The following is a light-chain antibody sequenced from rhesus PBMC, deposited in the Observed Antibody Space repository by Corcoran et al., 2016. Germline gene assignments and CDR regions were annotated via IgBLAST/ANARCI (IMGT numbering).Light chain of an antibody. J-gene: IGKJ3*01. CDR2: GAS. CDR1: QSVGSY. Sequence: ETVVTQSPATLSLSPGERATLSCRASQSVGSYLAWYQQKPGPAPRLLIYGASSRATGIPDRFSGSGSGTDFTLTISSLEPEDVGVYDCQQSSNLFTFGPGTKLDIK. CDR3: QQSSNLFT. V-gene: IGKV3-24*04.